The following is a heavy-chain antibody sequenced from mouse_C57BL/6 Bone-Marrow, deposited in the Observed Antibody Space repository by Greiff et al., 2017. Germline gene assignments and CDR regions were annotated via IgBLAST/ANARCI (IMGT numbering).Heavy chain of an antibody. Sequence: VQLQQSGPGLVKPSQSLSLTCSVTGYSITSGYYWNWIRQFPGNKLEWMGYISYDGSNNYNPSLKNRISITRDTSKNQFFLKLNSVTTEDTATYYSAGGIYYFDYWGQGTTLTVSS. CDR3: AGGIYYFDY. J-gene: IGHJ2*01. CDR2: ISYDGSN. CDR1: GYSITSGYY. V-gene: IGHV3-6*01.